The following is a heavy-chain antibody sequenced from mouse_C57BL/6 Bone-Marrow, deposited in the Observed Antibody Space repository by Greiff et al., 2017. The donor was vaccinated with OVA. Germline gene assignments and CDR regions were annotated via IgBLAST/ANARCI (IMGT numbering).Heavy chain of an antibody. J-gene: IGHJ3*01. CDR3: ARYDYDWFAY. Sequence: QVTLNVSGPGILQPSQTLSLTCSFSGFSLSTFGMGVGWIRQPSGKGLEWLAHIWWVDDKYYHPALKSRLTISKDTSKHPVFLKIANVDTTDTATYYCARYDYDWFAYWGQGTLVTVSA. V-gene: IGHV8-8*01. CDR1: GFSLSTFGMG. CDR2: IWWVDDK. D-gene: IGHD2-4*01.